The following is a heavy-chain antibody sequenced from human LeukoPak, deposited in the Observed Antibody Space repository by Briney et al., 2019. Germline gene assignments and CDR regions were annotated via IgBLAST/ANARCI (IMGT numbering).Heavy chain of an antibody. V-gene: IGHV1-46*01. CDR2: INPSGGST. Sequence: ASVKVSCKASGYTFTSYYMHWVRQAPGQGLERMGIINPSGGSTGYAQKFQGRVTMTRDTSTSTVYMELSSLRSEDTAVYYCARAGRAAAGTGYYFDYWGQGTLVTVSS. J-gene: IGHJ4*02. CDR3: ARAGRAAAGTGYYFDY. CDR1: GYTFTSYY. D-gene: IGHD6-13*01.